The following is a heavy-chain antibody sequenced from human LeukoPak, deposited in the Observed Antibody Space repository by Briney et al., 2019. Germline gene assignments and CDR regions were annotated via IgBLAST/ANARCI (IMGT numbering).Heavy chain of an antibody. CDR2: ISYDGSNK. D-gene: IGHD2-21*01. V-gene: IGHV3-30-3*01. Sequence: GRSLRLSCAASGFTFSSYAMHWVRQAPGKGLEWVAVISYDGSNKYYADSVKGRFTISRDNSKNTLYLQMNSLRAEDTAVYYCARGDEGGYFDYWGQGTLVTVSS. J-gene: IGHJ4*02. CDR3: ARGDEGGYFDY. CDR1: GFTFSSYA.